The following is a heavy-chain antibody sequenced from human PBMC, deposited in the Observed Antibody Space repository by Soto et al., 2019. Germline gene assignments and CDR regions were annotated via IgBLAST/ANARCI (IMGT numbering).Heavy chain of an antibody. V-gene: IGHV3-30-3*01. CDR1: GFTFSSDA. CDR3: ARGYYYDRSGYYYNWFDT. J-gene: IGHJ5*02. Sequence: GGSLRLSCAASGFTFSSDAMHWVRQAPGRGLEWVAVISSDGNNKYYADSVKGRFTISRDNSLYLQMNSLGVEDTAVYYCARGYYYDRSGYYYNWFDTWGQGTPVTVSS. CDR2: ISSDGNNK. D-gene: IGHD3-22*01.